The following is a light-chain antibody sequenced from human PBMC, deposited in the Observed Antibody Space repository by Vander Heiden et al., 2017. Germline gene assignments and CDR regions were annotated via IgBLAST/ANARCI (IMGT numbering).Light chain of an antibody. CDR1: QSVSSN. Sequence: DIVMTQSPATLSVSPGERATLSCRASQSVSSNLAWYQQKPGQAPRLRIYGASTRATGIPARFSGSGSGTEFTLTISSLQSEDFAVYYCQQYNNWPRGTFGPGTKVDIK. J-gene: IGKJ3*01. V-gene: IGKV3-15*01. CDR3: QQYNNWPRGT. CDR2: GAS.